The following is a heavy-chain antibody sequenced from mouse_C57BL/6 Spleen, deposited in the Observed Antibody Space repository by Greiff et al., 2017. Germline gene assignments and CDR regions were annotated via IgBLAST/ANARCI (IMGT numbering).Heavy chain of an antibody. CDR1: GYTFPSYT. V-gene: IGHV1-4*01. Sequence: VQLQQSGAELARPGASVKMSCKASGYTFPSYTMHWVKQRPGQGLEWIGYINPSSGYTKSNQKFKDKATLTADKSSSTAYMQLSSLTSEDSAVYYCARKTGGQNYAMDYWGQGTSVTVSS. CDR2: INPSSGYT. J-gene: IGHJ4*01. CDR3: ARKTGGQNYAMDY. D-gene: IGHD3-3*01.